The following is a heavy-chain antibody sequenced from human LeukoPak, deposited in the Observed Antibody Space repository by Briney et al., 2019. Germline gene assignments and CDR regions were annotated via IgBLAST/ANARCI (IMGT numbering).Heavy chain of an antibody. CDR1: GFSISNYG. D-gene: IGHD3-10*01. V-gene: IGHV3-48*01. CDR3: ARALIGWFGELTKDGSGAFDI. J-gene: IGHJ3*02. Sequence: PGGSLRLSCAGSGFSISNYGMNWVRQAPGKGLEWLSYIRSDSSTKYYADSVEGRFTISRDNAQNSLYLQMNSLRAEDTAVYYCARALIGWFGELTKDGSGAFDIWGQGTMVTASS. CDR2: IRSDSSTK.